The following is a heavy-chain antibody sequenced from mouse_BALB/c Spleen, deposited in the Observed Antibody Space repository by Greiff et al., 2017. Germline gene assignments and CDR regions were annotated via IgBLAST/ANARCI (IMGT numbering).Heavy chain of an antibody. V-gene: IGHV1-7*01. CDR2: INPSTGYT. Sequence: QVQLKQSGAELAKPGASVKMSCKASGYTFTSYWMHWVKQRPGQGLEWIGYINPSTGYTEYNQKFKDKATLTADKSSSTAYMQLSSLTSEDSAVYYCARWTWVYDFMDYWGQGTSVTVSS. CDR3: ARWTWVYDFMDY. D-gene: IGHD2-3*01. CDR1: GYTFTSYW. J-gene: IGHJ4*01.